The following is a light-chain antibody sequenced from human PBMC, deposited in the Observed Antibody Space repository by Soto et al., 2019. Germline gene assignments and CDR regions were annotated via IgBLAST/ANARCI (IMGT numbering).Light chain of an antibody. Sequence: EVVMTQSPATLSVSPGERVTLSCRASQSIDNTLAWYQRKPGQAPRLLIYDASTRATGVPARFSGSGSGTDFTLTISSLQSKDFAVYYCQHYNYWPYTFGQGTKVDIK. V-gene: IGKV3-15*01. CDR2: DAS. CDR1: QSIDNT. J-gene: IGKJ2*01. CDR3: QHYNYWPYT.